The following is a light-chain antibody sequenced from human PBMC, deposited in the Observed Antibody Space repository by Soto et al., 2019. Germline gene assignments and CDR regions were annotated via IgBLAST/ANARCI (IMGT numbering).Light chain of an antibody. CDR2: EVR. CDR1: SRDVGGFNF. J-gene: IGLJ2*01. Sequence: QSVLTQPAFVSGSPGQSITISCTGTSRDVGGFNFVSWYQHHPGKAPKLMIFEVRKRPSGVSDRFSGSKSGNTASLTISGLQAEDEADYYCNSYTSSNTLVFGGGTKLTVL. CDR3: NSYTSSNTLV. V-gene: IGLV2-14*01.